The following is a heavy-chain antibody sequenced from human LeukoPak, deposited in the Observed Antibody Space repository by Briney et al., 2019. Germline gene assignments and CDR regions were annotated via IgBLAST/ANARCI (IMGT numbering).Heavy chain of an antibody. CDR1: ADSFSSHY. CDR2: ISYIGST. J-gene: IGHJ3*02. D-gene: IGHD4-17*01. V-gene: IGHV4-59*11. Sequence: SQTLSLTCAVSADSFSSHYWTWIRQAPGKGLEWIGYISYIGSTNYNPSLKRRVTISIDTSKNQFSLKLSSVTAADTAVYYCARDLVTVTKGFDIWGQGTMVSVSS. CDR3: ARDLVTVTKGFDI.